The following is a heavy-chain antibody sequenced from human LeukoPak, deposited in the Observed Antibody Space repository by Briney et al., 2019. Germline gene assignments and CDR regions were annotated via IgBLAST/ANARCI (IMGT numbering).Heavy chain of an antibody. CDR2: ISSSGSTI. J-gene: IGHJ3*02. D-gene: IGHD3-10*01. Sequence: PGGSLRLSCAASGFTFSSYEMNWVRQAPGKGLEWVSYISSSGSTIYYADSVKGRFTTSRDNAKNSLYLQMNSLRAEDTAVYYCARDFVYYYGSGSNPDAFDIWGQGTMVTVSS. V-gene: IGHV3-48*03. CDR3: ARDFVYYYGSGSNPDAFDI. CDR1: GFTFSSYE.